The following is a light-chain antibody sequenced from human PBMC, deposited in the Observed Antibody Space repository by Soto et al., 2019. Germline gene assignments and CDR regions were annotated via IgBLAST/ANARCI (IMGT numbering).Light chain of an antibody. Sequence: EIVMTQSPASLSVSPGERPTLSCRASQSVSSNLAWYQQKRGLPPRLLIFGASTRATGIPARFSGSGSGTEFTLTISSLQSEDLAVYYCQQYNNWPLTFGGGTKVEIK. V-gene: IGKV3-15*01. CDR2: GAS. J-gene: IGKJ4*01. CDR3: QQYNNWPLT. CDR1: QSVSSN.